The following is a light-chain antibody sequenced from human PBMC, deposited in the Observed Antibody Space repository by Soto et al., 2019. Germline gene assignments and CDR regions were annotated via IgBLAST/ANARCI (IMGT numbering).Light chain of an antibody. J-gene: IGLJ2*01. CDR2: EVT. CDR1: SSDVGGYNY. CDR3: SSYTISSTLV. V-gene: IGLV2-14*01. Sequence: QSALTQPASVSGAPGQSITLSCTGTSSDVGGYNYVSWYQQHPGKPPKLMIYEVTNRPSGVSNRFSGSKSGNTASLTISGLQAEDEADYYCSSYTISSTLVFGGGTKVTVL.